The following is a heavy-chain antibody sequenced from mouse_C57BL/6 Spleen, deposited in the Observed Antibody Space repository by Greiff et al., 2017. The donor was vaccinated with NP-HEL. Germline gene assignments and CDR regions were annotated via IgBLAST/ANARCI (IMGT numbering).Heavy chain of an antibody. V-gene: IGHV1-50*01. CDR3: ARSGSRGYFDV. D-gene: IGHD1-1*01. J-gene: IGHJ1*03. CDR2: IDPSDSYT. Sequence: VQLQQSGAELVKPGASVKLSCKASGYTFTSYWMQWVKQRPGQGLEWIGEIDPSDSYTNYNQKFKGKATLTVDTSSSTASMQLSSLTSEDSAVYYCARSGSRGYFDVWGTGTTVTVSS. CDR1: GYTFTSYW.